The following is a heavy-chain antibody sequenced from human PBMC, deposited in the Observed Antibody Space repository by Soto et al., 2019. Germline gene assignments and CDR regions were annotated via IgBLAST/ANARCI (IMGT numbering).Heavy chain of an antibody. CDR3: ARAVNYDDSSGDDFLVDY. CDR1: GYTFTRYG. Sequence: QVQLVQSGAEVKKPGASVKVSCKASGYTFTRYGTSWVRQAPGQGLEWMGWISAYNGDTNDAQKFQGRITMTTDTSTSTAYMELRSLRSDDTAVYYCARAVNYDDSSGDDFLVDYWGQGTLVTVSS. J-gene: IGHJ4*02. V-gene: IGHV1-18*01. D-gene: IGHD3-22*01. CDR2: ISAYNGDT.